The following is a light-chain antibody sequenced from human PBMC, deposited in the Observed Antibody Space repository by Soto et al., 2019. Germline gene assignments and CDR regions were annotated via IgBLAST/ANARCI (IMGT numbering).Light chain of an antibody. CDR1: SGHSTYI. CDR2: LEGSGSY. CDR3: ETWDSNSVI. Sequence: QSVLTQSSSASASLGSSVKLTCTLSSGHSTYIIAWHQQQPGKAPRYLMKLEGSGSYNKGSGVPDRFSGPSSGADRYLTISNLQFEDEADYYCETWDSNSVIFGGGTKVTVL. V-gene: IGLV4-60*02. J-gene: IGLJ2*01.